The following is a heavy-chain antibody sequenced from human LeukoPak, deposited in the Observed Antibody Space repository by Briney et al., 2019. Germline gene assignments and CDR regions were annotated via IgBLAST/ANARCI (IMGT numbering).Heavy chain of an antibody. V-gene: IGHV4-34*01. CDR2: INHSGST. D-gene: IGHD3-22*01. Sequence: PSETLSLTGAVYGASFSAYYWSWIRQPPGKGLEWIGEINHSGSTNYNPSLKSRVTISVDTSKNQFSLKLSSVTAADTAVYYCARGRHYYDSSGYYYNYWGQGTLVTVSS. J-gene: IGHJ4*02. CDR3: ARGRHYYDSSGYYYNY. CDR1: GASFSAYY.